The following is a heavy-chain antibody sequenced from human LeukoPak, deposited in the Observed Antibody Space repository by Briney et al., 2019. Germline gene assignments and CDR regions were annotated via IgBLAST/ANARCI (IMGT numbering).Heavy chain of an antibody. CDR2: INPSGGST. J-gene: IGHJ6*02. Sequence: GASVKVSFKAFGYTFTSYYMHWVRQAPGQGLERMGIINPSGGSTSYAQKFQGRVTLTRDTSTSTVYMELSSLRSEDTAVYYCARESVVGATNPDYYYGMDVWGQGTTVTVSS. CDR1: GYTFTSYY. CDR3: ARESVVGATNPDYYYGMDV. D-gene: IGHD1-26*01. V-gene: IGHV1-46*01.